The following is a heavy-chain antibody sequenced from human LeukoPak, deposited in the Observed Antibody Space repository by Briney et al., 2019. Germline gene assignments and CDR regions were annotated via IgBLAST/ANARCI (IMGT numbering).Heavy chain of an antibody. J-gene: IGHJ1*01. D-gene: IGHD1-14*01. CDR2: ISASGDVT. V-gene: IGHV3-23*01. Sequence: GGSLRLSCAASRFAFRTFPMGWVRQAPGKGLEWVSGISASGDVTFYANSVKGRFTISRDISNNTLYLQMNSLRPEDTAVYYCARDFLHRGVWGQGTLVTVSS. CDR1: RFAFRTFP. CDR3: ARDFLHRGV.